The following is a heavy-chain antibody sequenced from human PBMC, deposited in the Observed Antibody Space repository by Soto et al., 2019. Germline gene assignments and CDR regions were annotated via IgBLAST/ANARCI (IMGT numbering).Heavy chain of an antibody. J-gene: IGHJ6*02. D-gene: IGHD6-19*01. CDR3: ARLVAGSGFRYYYRMDV. V-gene: IGHV5-51*01. CDR2: IYPGDSDT. CDR1: GYSFTSYW. Sequence: GESLKISCKGSGYSFTSYWIGWVRQMPGKGLEWMGIIYPGDSDTRYSPSFRGQVTISADKSISTAYLQWSSLKASDTAMYYCARLVAGSGFRYYYRMDVWGQGTTVTVSS.